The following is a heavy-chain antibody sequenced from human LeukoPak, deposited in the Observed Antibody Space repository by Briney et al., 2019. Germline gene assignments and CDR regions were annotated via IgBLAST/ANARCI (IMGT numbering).Heavy chain of an antibody. V-gene: IGHV3-23*01. Sequence: PGGSLRLSCTASGFTFSSYAMNWVRQAPGKGLEWVSGIGAGGTFTYYADSVKGRFTISRDNSRNTLYLQMNSLRADDTAVYYCAREGEYYCSGGSCYSGIHFDYWGQGTLVTVSS. CDR3: AREGEYYCSGGSCYSGIHFDY. CDR1: GFTFSSYA. J-gene: IGHJ4*02. D-gene: IGHD2-15*01. CDR2: IGAGGTFT.